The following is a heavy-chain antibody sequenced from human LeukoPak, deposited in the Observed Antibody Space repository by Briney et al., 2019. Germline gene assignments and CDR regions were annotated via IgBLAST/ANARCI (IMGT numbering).Heavy chain of an antibody. J-gene: IGHJ4*02. V-gene: IGHV4-30-4*01. CDR1: GGSISSGDYF. CDR3: TRAYWIGLHFDS. D-gene: IGHD3-3*01. Sequence: PSQTLSLTCSVSGGSISSGDYFWTWIRQPPGKGLEYIGYIYYSGTTYYNPSLKSRITMSVDMSANQFSLRLTSVSAADTAVYYCTRAYWIGLHFDSWGQGILVSVSS. CDR2: IYYSGTT.